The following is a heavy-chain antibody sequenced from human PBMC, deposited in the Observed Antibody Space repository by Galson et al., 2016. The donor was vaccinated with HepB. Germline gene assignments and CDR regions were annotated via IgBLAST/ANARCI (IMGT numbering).Heavy chain of an antibody. CDR3: ARVLSVVRGRSYHYYGMDV. D-gene: IGHD3-10*01. CDR1: GYTFTSYW. CDR2: IYPDDSDT. Sequence: QSGAEVKKPGESLNISCKASGYTFTSYWIGWVRQMPGKGLEWMGIIYPDDSDTRDSPSFQGQVTMSADNSITTAYLEWSSLKASDTATYYCARVLSVVRGRSYHYYGMDVWGPGTTVTVSS. V-gene: IGHV5-51*03. J-gene: IGHJ6*02.